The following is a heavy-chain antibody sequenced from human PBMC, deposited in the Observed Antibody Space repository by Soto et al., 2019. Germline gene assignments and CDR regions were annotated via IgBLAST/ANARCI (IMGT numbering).Heavy chain of an antibody. CDR2: IIPIFGTA. CDR1: GGTFSSYA. V-gene: IGHV1-69*06. J-gene: IGHJ3*02. CDR3: ARDLAYDSNAFDI. D-gene: IGHD3-22*01. Sequence: ASVKVSCKASGGTFSSYAISWVRQAPGQGLEWMGGIIPIFGTANYAQKFQGRVTITADKSTSTAYMELSSLRSEDTAVYYCARDLAYDSNAFDIWGQGTMVTVSS.